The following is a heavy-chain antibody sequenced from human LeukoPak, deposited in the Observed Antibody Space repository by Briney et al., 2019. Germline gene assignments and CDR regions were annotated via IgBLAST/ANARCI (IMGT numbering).Heavy chain of an antibody. V-gene: IGHV4-39*01. CDR3: ARGLRWDLTISGTSTFDY. D-gene: IGHD1-26*01. Sequence: PSETLSLTCSVSGVSIRSSSFYCGWIRQPPGKGLEWIGSIYYSGSTYYRPSLKSRVTMSVDTPKNQFSLRLSSVTAADTAVYYCARGLRWDLTISGTSTFDYWGQGSLVTVSS. CDR1: GVSIRSSSFY. CDR2: IYYSGST. J-gene: IGHJ4*02.